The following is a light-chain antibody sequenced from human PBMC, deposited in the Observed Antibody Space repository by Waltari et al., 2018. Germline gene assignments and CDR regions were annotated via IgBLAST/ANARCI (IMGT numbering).Light chain of an antibody. CDR1: NIGSKR. J-gene: IGLJ3*02. V-gene: IGLV3-21*04. Sequence: YVLTQPPSVSVDPGKTARLTCGGDNIGSKRVNWYQQKPGQAPVLVMFYDSDRPSGSPERFSGSNSGNTATLTISWVEAGDEADYHCQVWDDVTDSGVFGGGTKLTVL. CDR2: YDS. CDR3: QVWDDVTDSGV.